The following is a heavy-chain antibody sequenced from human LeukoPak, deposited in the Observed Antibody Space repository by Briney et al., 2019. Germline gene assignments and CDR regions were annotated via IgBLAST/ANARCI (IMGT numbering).Heavy chain of an antibody. CDR2: IKEDGSEK. V-gene: IGHV3-7*01. CDR3: ARRGYSFGSDY. Sequence: GGSLRLSCAASGFTFSTYWMNWVRQAPGKGLEWVASIKEDGSEKYYVDSVKGRFTISRDNAKNSFYLQMNSLRAEDTAVYYCARRGYSFGSDYWGPGTLVTVSP. CDR1: GFTFSTYW. J-gene: IGHJ4*02. D-gene: IGHD5-18*01.